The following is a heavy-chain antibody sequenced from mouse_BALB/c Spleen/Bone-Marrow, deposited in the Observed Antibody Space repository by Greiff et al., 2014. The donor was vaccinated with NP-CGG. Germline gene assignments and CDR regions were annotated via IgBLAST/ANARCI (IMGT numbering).Heavy chain of an antibody. Sequence: EVKLQESGADLVKPGASVKLSCTTSGFNIKDTFMHWVKQRPEQGLEWIGRIDPASGNTKYDPKFRGKATITADTSSNKVSLQLSGLTSEDTAVYYCAHDAPFTYWGQGTLVTVSA. V-gene: IGHV14-3*02. D-gene: IGHD2-3*01. J-gene: IGHJ3*01. CDR3: AHDAPFTY. CDR2: IDPASGNT. CDR1: GFNIKDTF.